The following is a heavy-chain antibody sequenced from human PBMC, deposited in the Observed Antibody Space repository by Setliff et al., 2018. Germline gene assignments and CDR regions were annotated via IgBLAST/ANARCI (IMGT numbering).Heavy chain of an antibody. Sequence: PSETLSLTCTVSGDSISSRTYYWSWIRQPAGKGLEWIGHIYTSWSTISNPSLKSRVTMSVDTSKNQFSLKLNSVTAADTAVYYCARDRTYYGSGTYTRYFDYWGQGTLVTVSS. CDR1: GDSISSRTYY. CDR3: ARDRTYYGSGTYTRYFDY. CDR2: IYTSWST. D-gene: IGHD3-10*01. J-gene: IGHJ4*02. V-gene: IGHV4-61*09.